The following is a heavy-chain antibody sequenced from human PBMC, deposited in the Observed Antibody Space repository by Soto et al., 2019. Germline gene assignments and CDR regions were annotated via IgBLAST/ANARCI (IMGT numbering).Heavy chain of an antibody. J-gene: IGHJ5*02. D-gene: IGHD4-4*01. Sequence: GESLKISCNGSGYRFTIYWIAWVRQMPGKGLEWMGIIYPGDSDARYSPSFQGQVTISVDKSISTAYLQWSSLRASDTAIYYCARQLGHDYINNWFDPWGQGTLVTVSS. CDR2: IYPGDSDA. V-gene: IGHV5-51*01. CDR1: GYRFTIYW. CDR3: ARQLGHDYINNWFDP.